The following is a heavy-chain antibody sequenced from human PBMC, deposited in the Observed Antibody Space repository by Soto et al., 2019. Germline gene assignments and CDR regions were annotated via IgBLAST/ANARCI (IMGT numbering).Heavy chain of an antibody. CDR2: IIPIFGTA. Sequence: VQLVQSGAEVQKPGSSVKVSCKASGGTFSSYAISWVRQAPGQGLEWMGGIIPIFGTANYAQKFQGRVTITADESTNTAYMDLSSLRSEDTAVYYCASHTAIVLKGFFDYCGQGTLVTVSS. CDR1: GGTFSSYA. CDR3: ASHTAIVLKGFFDY. J-gene: IGHJ4*02. D-gene: IGHD5-18*01. V-gene: IGHV1-69*01.